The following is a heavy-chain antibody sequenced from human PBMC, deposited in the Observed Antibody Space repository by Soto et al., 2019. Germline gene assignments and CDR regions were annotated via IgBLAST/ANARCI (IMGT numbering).Heavy chain of an antibody. D-gene: IGHD6-6*01. CDR1: GFTFSSYA. CDR3: ARVLVPIAALDY. J-gene: IGHJ4*02. Sequence: GGSLRLSCAASGFTFSSYAMHWVRQAPGKGLEWVAVISYDGSNKYYADSVKGRFTISRDNSKNMLYLQMNSLRAEDTAVYYCARVLVPIAALDYWGQGTLVTVSS. V-gene: IGHV3-30-3*01. CDR2: ISYDGSNK.